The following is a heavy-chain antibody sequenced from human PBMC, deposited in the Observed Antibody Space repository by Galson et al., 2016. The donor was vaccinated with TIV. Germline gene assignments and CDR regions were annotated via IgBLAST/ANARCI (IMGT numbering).Heavy chain of an antibody. Sequence: SETLSLTCVVSGSSISSGFWWSWIRQPPGRRLEWIGNVYTTGSTNYNPSLTSRVTISVDTSTNQFSLTLNSVTAADTAVYYCARHGVGYNCGPRGYYYYCYMDAWGKGTTVAVSS. CDR2: VYTTGST. V-gene: IGHV4-38-2*01. D-gene: IGHD1-20*01. CDR1: GSSISSGFW. CDR3: ARHGVGYNCGPRGYYYYCYMDA. J-gene: IGHJ6*03.